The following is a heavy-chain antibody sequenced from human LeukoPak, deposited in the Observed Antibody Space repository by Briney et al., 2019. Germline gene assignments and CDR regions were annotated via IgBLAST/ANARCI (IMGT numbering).Heavy chain of an antibody. D-gene: IGHD1-1*01. CDR2: ISGSGGST. V-gene: IGHV3-23*01. CDR3: AKDPYNWNYVNYFDY. CDR1: GIPFSRQA. J-gene: IGHJ4*02. Sequence: GSLRLPFSAPGIPFSRQALSRVRRAPRKGLEWGPAISGSGGSTYYADSVKGRFTISRDNSKNTLYLQMNSLRAEDTAVYYCAKDPYNWNYVNYFDYWGQGTLVTVSS.